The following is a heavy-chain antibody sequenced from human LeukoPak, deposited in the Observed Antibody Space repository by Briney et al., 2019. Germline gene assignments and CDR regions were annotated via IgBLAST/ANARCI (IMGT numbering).Heavy chain of an antibody. CDR2: INPNSGGT. CDR1: GYTFTGYY. D-gene: IGHD2-15*01. V-gene: IGHV1-2*02. CDR3: AKGVGYCSGGSCQQFDY. J-gene: IGHJ4*02. Sequence: ASVKVSCKASGYTFTGYYIHWVRQAPGQGLEWMGWINPNSGGTNYAQKFQGRVTMTRDTSISTAYMELNRLRSDDTAVYYCAKGVGYCSGGSCQQFDYWGQGTLVTVSS.